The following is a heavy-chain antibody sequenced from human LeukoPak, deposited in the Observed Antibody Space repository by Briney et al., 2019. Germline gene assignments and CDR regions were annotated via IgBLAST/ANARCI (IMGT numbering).Heavy chain of an antibody. CDR2: IHHSGST. CDR1: GGSISSPTYY. J-gene: IGHJ4*02. CDR3: ARLGGYHDPPDY. Sequence: PSETLSLTCTVSGGSISSPTYYWAWIHQPPGQELEWIKTIHHSGSTYDNPSLKSRFTMSVDTSKNQFFLNLSSVTAADTAVYYCARLGGYHDPPDYWGQGTLVTVSS. D-gene: IGHD3-16*02. V-gene: IGHV4-39*01.